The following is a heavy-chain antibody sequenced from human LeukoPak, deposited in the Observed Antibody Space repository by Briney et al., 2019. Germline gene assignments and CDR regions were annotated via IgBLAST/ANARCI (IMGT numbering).Heavy chain of an antibody. D-gene: IGHD5-24*01. CDR3: GRYSVGWLQLN. CDR1: GGSFSGYY. Sequence: SETLSLTCAVYGGSFSGYYWSWIRQPPGKGLEWIGEINHSGSTNNNPSLKSRVTISVDTSKNHCSFKRTSVTAADTVVHSLGRYSVGWLQLNWGQGTLVPVSS. CDR2: INHSGST. J-gene: IGHJ4*02. V-gene: IGHV4-34*01.